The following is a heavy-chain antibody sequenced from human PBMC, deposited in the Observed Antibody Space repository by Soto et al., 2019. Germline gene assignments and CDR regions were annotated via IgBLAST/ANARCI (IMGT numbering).Heavy chain of an antibody. CDR3: TTVFEY. J-gene: IGHJ4*02. CDR2: IDGVGTGT. CDR1: GFTFTNYW. V-gene: IGHV3-74*01. Sequence: GSLRLSCAASGFTFTNYWMHWVRQVPGKGLVWVSRIDGVGTGTSYSDSVRARFTISRDNADNMLYLQMNSLRAEDTAVYYCTTVFEYVGQ.